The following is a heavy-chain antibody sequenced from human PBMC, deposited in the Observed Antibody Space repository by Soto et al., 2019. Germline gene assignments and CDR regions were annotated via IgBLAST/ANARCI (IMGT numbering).Heavy chain of an antibody. V-gene: IGHV3-30-3*01. CDR2: IGYGGSNA. Sequence: SLRLSCAASGFTLRNHAMEWVRQAPGRGLECLAVIGYGGSNAFYRDSVKGRFTISRDNSKNTLYLQMNSLRAEDTAVYYCAKVSYYYDSSGYPATEAAFPIWGQGTMLTVSS. J-gene: IGHJ3*02. D-gene: IGHD3-22*01. CDR1: GFTLRNHA. CDR3: AKVSYYYDSSGYPATEAAFPI.